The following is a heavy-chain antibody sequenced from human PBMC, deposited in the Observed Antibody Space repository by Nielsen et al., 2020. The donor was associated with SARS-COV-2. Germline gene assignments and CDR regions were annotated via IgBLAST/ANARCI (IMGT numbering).Heavy chain of an antibody. CDR1: GYTFTSYD. V-gene: IGHV1-8*01. D-gene: IGHD6-19*01. Sequence: ASVKVSCKASGYTFTSYDINWVRQATGQGLEWMGWMNPNSGNTGYAQKFQGRVTTTRDMSVNTAYMELSGLTSDDTAMYYCARGAQQWLADSWGQGTLVTVSS. J-gene: IGHJ5*02. CDR2: MNPNSGNT. CDR3: ARGAQQWLADS.